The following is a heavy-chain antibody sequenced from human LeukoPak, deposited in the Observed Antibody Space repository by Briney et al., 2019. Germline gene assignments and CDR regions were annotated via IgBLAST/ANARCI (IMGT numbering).Heavy chain of an antibody. V-gene: IGHV3-21*01. D-gene: IGHD3-22*01. CDR1: GFTFSSYS. CDR2: ISSSSSYI. Sequence: PGGSLRLSCAASGFTFSSYSMNEVRQAPGKGLEWVSSISSSSSYIYYADSVKGRFTISRDNAKNSLYLQMNSLRAEDTAVYYCARDLDDYYDSSGYNYFDYWGQGTLVTVSS. CDR3: ARDLDDYYDSSGYNYFDY. J-gene: IGHJ4*02.